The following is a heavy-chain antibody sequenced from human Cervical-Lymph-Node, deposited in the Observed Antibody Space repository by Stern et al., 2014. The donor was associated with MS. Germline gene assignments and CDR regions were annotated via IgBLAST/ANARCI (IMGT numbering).Heavy chain of an antibody. V-gene: IGHV5-51*01. CDR2: IYPYDSDT. CDR1: GYSFTIYY. Sequence: EVQLVQSGAEVKKPGESLKISCKLSGYSFTIYYIAWVRQMPGKGLEWMGVIYPYDSDTTYSPSFQGQVTISADKSITTAYLQWSSLWASDTAMYYCARHVQGFDYWGQGTLVTVSS. CDR3: ARHVQGFDY. J-gene: IGHJ4*02.